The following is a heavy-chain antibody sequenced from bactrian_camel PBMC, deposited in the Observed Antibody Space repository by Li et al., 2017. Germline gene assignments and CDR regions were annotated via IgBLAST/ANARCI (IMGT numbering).Heavy chain of an antibody. J-gene: IGHJ4*01. CDR2: IDREGTA. V-gene: IGHV3S53*01. CDR1: DYSHSSHC. Sequence: HVQLVESGGDSVHAGGSLKLSCAVSDYSHSSHCMGWFRQVPGKAREGVGAIDREGTASYADSAKGRFTISKGKGDAKNTMYLQMNSLKPEDTAIYYCAADRLLFNLWVRQSPADWGQGTQVTVS. D-gene: IGHD3*01. CDR3: AADRLLFNLWVRQSPAD.